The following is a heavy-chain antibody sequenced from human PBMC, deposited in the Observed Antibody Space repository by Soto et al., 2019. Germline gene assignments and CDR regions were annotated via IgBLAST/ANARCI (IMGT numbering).Heavy chain of an antibody. CDR1: GYTXSSYS. Sequence: SXKVCFKASGYTXSSYSMDLVRQAPGQRLEWMGWINAGNGNTKYSQKFQGRVTITRDTYASTAYMELSSLRSEDTSVYYCARTLGSSGSPFDPWGQGNLVTVSA. D-gene: IGHD6-19*01. CDR3: ARTLGSSGSPFDP. CDR2: INAGNGNT. V-gene: IGHV1-3*01. J-gene: IGHJ5*02.